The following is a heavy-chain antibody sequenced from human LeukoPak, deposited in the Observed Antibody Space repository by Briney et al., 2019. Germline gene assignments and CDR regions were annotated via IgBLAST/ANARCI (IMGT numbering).Heavy chain of an antibody. V-gene: IGHV3-48*03. CDR3: AKDSGTCCHYLDY. Sequence: GGSLRLSCAASGFTFSSYEINWFRQAPGKGLEWVAFINVGGSIMYYADSVKGRFTISRDNAKNSLYLQMNSLRAEDTAIYYCAKDSGTCCHYLDYWGQGTLVTVSS. J-gene: IGHJ4*02. D-gene: IGHD2-2*01. CDR2: INVGGSIM. CDR1: GFTFSSYE.